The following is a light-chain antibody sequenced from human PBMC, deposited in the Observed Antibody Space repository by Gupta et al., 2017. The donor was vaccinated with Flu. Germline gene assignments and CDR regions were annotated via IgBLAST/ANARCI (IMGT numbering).Light chain of an antibody. CDR1: QSISTY. J-gene: IGKJ1*01. Sequence: DIQMTQSPLSLSASIGDRVRITCRASQSISTYLNWHQQKPGKAPKVLIYDSSNLQSGVPSRFSGSGSGTDFTLTISNLQPEDFATYYCQQNYNTPWTFGQGTKVELK. CDR3: QQNYNTPWT. CDR2: DSS. V-gene: IGKV1-39*01.